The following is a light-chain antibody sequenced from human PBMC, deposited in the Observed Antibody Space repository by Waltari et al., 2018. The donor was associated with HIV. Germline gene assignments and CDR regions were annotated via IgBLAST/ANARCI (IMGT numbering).Light chain of an antibody. CDR1: SSDVGTYDL. J-gene: IGLJ3*02. Sequence: QSALTQPASVSGSPGQSITVSCTGTSSDVGTYDLVSWYQQHPGKAPKLMIYEVTKRPSGVSNRFSGSKSGNTASLTVSGLQADDEAEYSCCSYRGSNTWVFGGGTTVTVL. CDR2: EVT. V-gene: IGLV2-23*02. CDR3: CSYRGSNTWV.